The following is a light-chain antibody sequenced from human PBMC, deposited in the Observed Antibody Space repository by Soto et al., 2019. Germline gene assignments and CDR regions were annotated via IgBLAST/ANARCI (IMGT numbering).Light chain of an antibody. V-gene: IGKV3-11*01. CDR3: QQRGNWPPT. Sequence: EIVLTQSPATLSLSPGERATLSCRASQSIGSFLAWYQQKPVQPHRLLIYDASNRATGIPGRFSGSGSGTDFTLTISSLEPEDFAFYYCQQRGNWPPTFGPGPKVNIK. CDR1: QSIGSF. J-gene: IGKJ3*01. CDR2: DAS.